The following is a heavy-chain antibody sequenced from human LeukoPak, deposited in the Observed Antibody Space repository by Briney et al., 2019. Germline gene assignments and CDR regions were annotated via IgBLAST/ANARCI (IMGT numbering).Heavy chain of an antibody. CDR3: AKGRIEGSSGWSWYFDL. D-gene: IGHD6-19*01. CDR2: ISGSGGST. J-gene: IGHJ2*01. Sequence: GSLRLSCAASGFTFSSYAMSWVRQAPGKGLEWVSAISGSGGSTYYADSVKGRFTISRDNSKNTLYLQMNSLRAEDTAVHYCAKGRIEGSSGWSWYFDLWGRGTLVTVSS. CDR1: GFTFSSYA. V-gene: IGHV3-23*01.